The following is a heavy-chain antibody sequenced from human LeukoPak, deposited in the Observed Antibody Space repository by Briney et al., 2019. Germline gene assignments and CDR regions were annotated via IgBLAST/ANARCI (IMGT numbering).Heavy chain of an antibody. D-gene: IGHD3-22*01. Sequence: TSETLSLTCTVSGGSISSSSYYWGWIRQPPGKGLEWIGSIYYSGSTYYNPSLKSRVTISVDTSKNQFSLKLSSVTAADTAVYYCARQDHITMIVVVSIDYWGQGTLVTVSS. V-gene: IGHV4-39*01. CDR3: ARQDHITMIVVVSIDY. CDR1: GGSISSSSYY. CDR2: IYYSGST. J-gene: IGHJ4*02.